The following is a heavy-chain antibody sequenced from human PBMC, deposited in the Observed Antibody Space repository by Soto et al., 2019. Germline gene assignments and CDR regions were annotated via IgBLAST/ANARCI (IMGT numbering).Heavy chain of an antibody. J-gene: IGHJ3*02. CDR3: ARSLGYSSGWWYDAFDI. D-gene: IGHD6-19*01. CDR2: IYPGDSDT. V-gene: IGHV5-51*01. CDR1: GYSFTSYW. Sequence: GESLKISCKGSGYSFTSYWIGWVRQMPGKGLEWMGIIYPGDSDTRYSPSFQGQVTISADKSISTAYLQWSSLKASDTAMYYCARSLGYSSGWWYDAFDIWGQGTMVTVSS.